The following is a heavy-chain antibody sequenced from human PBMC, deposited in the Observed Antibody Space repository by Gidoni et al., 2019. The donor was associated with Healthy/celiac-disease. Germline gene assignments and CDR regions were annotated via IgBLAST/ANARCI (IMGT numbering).Heavy chain of an antibody. J-gene: IGHJ5*02. CDR3: ARHWGSSWLNPRSWFDP. V-gene: IGHV4-39*01. D-gene: IGHD6-13*01. CDR1: GGSISSSSYY. Sequence: QLQLQESGPGLVKPSETLSLTCTVSGGSISSSSYYWGWIRQPPGKGLEWIWSISYSGGTYYNPSLNSRVTISVDTSKNQFSLKLSSVTAADTAVYYCARHWGSSWLNPRSWFDPWGQGTLVTVSS. CDR2: ISYSGGT.